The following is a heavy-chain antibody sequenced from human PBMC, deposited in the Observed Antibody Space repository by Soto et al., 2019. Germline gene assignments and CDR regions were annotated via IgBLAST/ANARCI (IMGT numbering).Heavy chain of an antibody. CDR2: INPNSGGT. CDR1: GYTFTGYN. V-gene: IGHV1-2*02. D-gene: IGHD6-19*01. CDR3: ARESSSGWSYYFDY. Sequence: GASVKVSCKASGYTFTGYNMHWVRQAPGQGLEWMGWINPNSGGTNYAQKFEGRVTMTRDTSISTAYMELSRLRSDDTAVYYCARESSSGWSYYFDYWGQGTLVTVSS. J-gene: IGHJ4*02.